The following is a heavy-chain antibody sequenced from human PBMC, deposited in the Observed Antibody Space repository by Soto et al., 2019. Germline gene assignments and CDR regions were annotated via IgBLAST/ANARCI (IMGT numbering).Heavy chain of an antibody. CDR3: ARDPTYYYDSSGYYPPGDI. Sequence: QVQLVQSGAEVKKPGSSVKVSCKASGGTFSSYAISWVRQAPGQGLEWMGGIIPIFGTANYAQKFQGRVTSTADESTSTAYMELSSLRSEDTAVYYCARDPTYYYDSSGYYPPGDIWGRGTMVTVSS. J-gene: IGHJ3*02. V-gene: IGHV1-69*12. CDR2: IIPIFGTA. CDR1: GGTFSSYA. D-gene: IGHD3-22*01.